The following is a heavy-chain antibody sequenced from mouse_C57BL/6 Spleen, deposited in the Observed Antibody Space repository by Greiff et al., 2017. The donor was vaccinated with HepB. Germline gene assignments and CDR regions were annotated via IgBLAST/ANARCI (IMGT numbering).Heavy chain of an antibody. CDR2: ISSGGDYI. V-gene: IGHV5-9-1*02. Sequence: DVHLVESGEGLVKPGGSLKLSCAASGFTFSSYAMSWVRQTPEKRLEWVAYISSGGDYIYYADTVKGRFTISRDNARNTLYLQMSSLKSEDTAMYYCTREGGGYFDYWGQGTTLTVSS. J-gene: IGHJ2*01. CDR3: TREGGGYFDY. CDR1: GFTFSSYA.